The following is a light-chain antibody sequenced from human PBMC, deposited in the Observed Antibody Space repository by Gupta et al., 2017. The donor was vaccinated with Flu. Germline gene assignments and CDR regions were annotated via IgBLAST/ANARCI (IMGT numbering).Light chain of an antibody. CDR2: DNN. CDR1: SSNIGAGFN. J-gene: IGLJ1*01. V-gene: IGLV1-40*01. CDR3: QSWDTSRGGYV. Sequence: QSVLTPPPSVSGAPGPRVTIPCTGSSSNIGAGFNVHWYQQLPGTAPKLLIFDNNNRPSGVPDRFSGSKSGTSASLAITGLQAEDEADYYCQSWDTSRGGYVFGPGTTVTVL.